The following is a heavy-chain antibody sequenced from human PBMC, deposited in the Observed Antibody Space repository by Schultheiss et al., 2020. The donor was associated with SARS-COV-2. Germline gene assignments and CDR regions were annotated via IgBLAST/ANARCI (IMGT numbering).Heavy chain of an antibody. V-gene: IGHV3-21*01. CDR3: TLTGTTSG. D-gene: IGHD1-7*01. CDR2: ISSSSSYI. Sequence: GESLKISCTASGFTFGDYAMSWFRQAPGKGLEWVSSISSSSSYIYYADSVKGRFTISRDNAKNSLYLQMNSLRAEDTAVYYCTLTGTTSGWGQGTLVTVSS. J-gene: IGHJ4*02. CDR1: GFTFGDYA.